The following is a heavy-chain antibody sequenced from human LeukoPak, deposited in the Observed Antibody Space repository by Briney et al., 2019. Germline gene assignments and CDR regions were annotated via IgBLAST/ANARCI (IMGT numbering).Heavy chain of an antibody. Sequence: EASVKVSCKASGYTFPSYFMHWVRQAPGQGLEWMGIINPTGGSTTYAQKFQGRVTTTRDTSTSTVYMELSSLRSDDTAVYYCARTAARRFDYWGQGTLVTVSS. CDR2: INPTGGST. D-gene: IGHD6-6*01. J-gene: IGHJ4*02. CDR3: ARTAARRFDY. V-gene: IGHV1-46*01. CDR1: GYTFPSYF.